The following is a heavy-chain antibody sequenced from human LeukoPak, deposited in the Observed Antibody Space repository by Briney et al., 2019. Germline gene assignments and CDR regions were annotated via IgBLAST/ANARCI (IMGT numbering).Heavy chain of an antibody. D-gene: IGHD4-23*01. V-gene: IGHV3-21*01. J-gene: IGHJ4*02. CDR3: ATTVVTLFDY. CDR2: ISSSSSYI. CDR1: GFTFSNAW. Sequence: PGGSLRLSCAASGFTFSNAWMSWVRQAPGKGLEWVSSISSSSSYIYYADSVKGRFTISRDNAKNSLYLQMNSLRAEGTAVYYCATTVVTLFDYWGQGTLVTVSS.